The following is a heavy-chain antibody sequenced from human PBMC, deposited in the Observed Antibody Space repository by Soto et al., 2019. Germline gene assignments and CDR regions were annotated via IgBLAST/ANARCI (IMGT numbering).Heavy chain of an antibody. CDR1: GFTFRDYY. Sequence: GGSLRLSCAASGFTFRDYYMTWIRQAPGKGLEWVSYISSGGSPASDADSVKGRFTISRDNAKNSLYLQMDSLRAEDTAVYYCTTEGPGYCSGGSCQAFDYWGQG. CDR2: ISSGGSPA. J-gene: IGHJ4*02. V-gene: IGHV3-11*06. CDR3: TTEGPGYCSGGSCQAFDY. D-gene: IGHD2-15*01.